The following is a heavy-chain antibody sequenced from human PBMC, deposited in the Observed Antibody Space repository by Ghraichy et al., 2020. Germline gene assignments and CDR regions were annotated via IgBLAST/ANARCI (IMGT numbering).Heavy chain of an antibody. CDR1: GFTFSSYS. CDR2: ISSSSSTI. J-gene: IGHJ6*02. CDR3: ARAGYCSSTSCHYYYYGMDV. D-gene: IGHD2-2*01. V-gene: IGHV3-48*02. Sequence: GGSLRLSCAASGFTFSSYSMNWVRQAPGKGLEWVSYISSSSSTIYYADFVKGRFTISRDNAKNSLYLQMNSLRDEDTAVYYCARAGYCSSTSCHYYYYGMDVWGQGTTVTVSS.